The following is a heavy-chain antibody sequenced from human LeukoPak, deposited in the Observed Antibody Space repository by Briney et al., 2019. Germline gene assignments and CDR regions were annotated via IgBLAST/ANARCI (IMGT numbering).Heavy chain of an antibody. Sequence: GRSLRLSCAASRFTFRNYAMHWVRQAPGKGLEWVAVISSDGTNKDYADSVKGRFSISRDNSKNTLYLQMNSLRAEDTAVYYCAKDRRLAAFDYGGQGTLVTVSS. CDR2: ISSDGTNK. V-gene: IGHV3-30*04. D-gene: IGHD6-25*01. J-gene: IGHJ4*02. CDR1: RFTFRNYA. CDR3: AKDRRLAAFDY.